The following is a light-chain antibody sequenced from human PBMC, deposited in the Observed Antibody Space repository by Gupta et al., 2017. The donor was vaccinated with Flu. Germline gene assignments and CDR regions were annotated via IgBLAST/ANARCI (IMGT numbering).Light chain of an antibody. V-gene: IGKV1-39*01. CDR3: QQSYSTPPYT. CDR2: AAS. CDR1: QSIGSY. J-gene: IGKJ2*01. Sequence: DNHLGHSPSSLLASVGDRVTITCRASQSIGSYVNWYQQKPGKAPNLLIYAASRLQSGVPSRFSGSASGADFTLTISSLQPEDFATYYCQQSYSTPPYTFGQGTKLEIK.